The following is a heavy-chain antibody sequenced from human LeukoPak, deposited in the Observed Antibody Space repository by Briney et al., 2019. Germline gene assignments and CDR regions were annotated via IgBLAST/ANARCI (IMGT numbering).Heavy chain of an antibody. CDR1: GRSISSSNYY. CDR3: SRHRDGYFTNFDN. J-gene: IGHJ4*02. V-gene: IGHV4-39*01. Sequence: SETLSLTCTVSGRSISSSNYYWAWVRQPPGKGLEWIGSLSYGGSPYHNPSLKSRLTISVDTSKNQFSLKLRSVAAADTAVYYCSRHRDGYFTNFDNWGQGTLVTVSS. D-gene: IGHD3-22*01. CDR2: LSYGGSP.